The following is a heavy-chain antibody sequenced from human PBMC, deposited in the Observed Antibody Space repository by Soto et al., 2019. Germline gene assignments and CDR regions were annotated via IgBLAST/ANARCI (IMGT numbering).Heavy chain of an antibody. Sequence: QVQLVQSGAEVKKPGSSVKVSCKASGGTFRSYAISWVRQAPGQGLEWMGGIIPIFGTANYAQKFQGRVTITADKSTSTAYMELSSLRSEDTAVYYCARDSPDYDILTGYYPAWFDPWGQGTLVTVSS. CDR1: GGTFRSYA. CDR2: IIPIFGTA. V-gene: IGHV1-69*06. J-gene: IGHJ5*02. CDR3: ARDSPDYDILTGYYPAWFDP. D-gene: IGHD3-9*01.